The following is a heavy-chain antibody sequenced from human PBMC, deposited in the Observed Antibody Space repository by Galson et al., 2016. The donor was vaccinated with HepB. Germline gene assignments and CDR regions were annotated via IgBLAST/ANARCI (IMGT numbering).Heavy chain of an antibody. D-gene: IGHD6-13*01. CDR3: ARSLHSNSWYSLDY. CDR1: GYTFTGYY. V-gene: IGHV1-2*06. Sequence: SVKVSCKASGYTFTGYYLHWVRQAPGQGLEWMGRTNPDSGGTIYAQKFQGRVTMTRDTSISTGYMGLSRLRSDDSAVYYRARSLHSNSWYSLDYWGQGTLGTVSS. J-gene: IGHJ4*02. CDR2: TNPDSGGT.